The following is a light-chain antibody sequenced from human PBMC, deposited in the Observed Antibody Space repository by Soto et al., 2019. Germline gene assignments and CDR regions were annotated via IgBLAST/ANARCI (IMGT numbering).Light chain of an antibody. J-gene: IGKJ1*01. Sequence: EVVLTQSPDTLPLPPGETATLSCRARQSISSYLAWYQQNPGQAPRLLIYDASSRATGIPARFSGSGSGTDFTLTISSLEPEDFAVYYCQQLTDWPPQWTFGQGTKVEIK. CDR3: QQLTDWPPQWT. CDR1: QSISSY. V-gene: IGKV3-11*01. CDR2: DAS.